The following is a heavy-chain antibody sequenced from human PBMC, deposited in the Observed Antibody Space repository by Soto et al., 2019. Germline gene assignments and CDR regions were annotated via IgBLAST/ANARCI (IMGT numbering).Heavy chain of an antibody. CDR2: INHSGSA. CDR3: ARGLITGSHYSGGWYYFDS. Sequence: QVQLQQSGAGLLKPSETLSLTCAVYGESFSGYIWTWIRQTPGKGLQWIGQINHSGSASYNPSLKSRVTMSVQASNRQFSLELSSVTAADTAVYYCARGLITGSHYSGGWYYFDSWGQGTQVTVSS. J-gene: IGHJ4*02. V-gene: IGHV4-34*01. D-gene: IGHD6-19*01. CDR1: GESFSGYI.